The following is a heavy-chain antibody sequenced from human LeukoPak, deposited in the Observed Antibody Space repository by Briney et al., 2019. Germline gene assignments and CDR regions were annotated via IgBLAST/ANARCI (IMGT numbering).Heavy chain of an antibody. J-gene: IGHJ4*02. CDR2: IYYSGST. Sequence: SETLSLTCTVSGGSISSYYWSWIRQPPGKGLEWIGYIYYSGSTNYNPSLKSRVTISVDTSKNQFSLKLSSVTAADAAVYYCASFGIAAAGGYFDYWGQGTLVTVSS. V-gene: IGHV4-59*08. CDR3: ASFGIAAAGGYFDY. CDR1: GGSISSYY. D-gene: IGHD6-13*01.